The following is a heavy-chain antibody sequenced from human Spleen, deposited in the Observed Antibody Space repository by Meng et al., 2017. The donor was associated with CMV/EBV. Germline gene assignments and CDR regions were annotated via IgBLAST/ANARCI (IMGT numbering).Heavy chain of an antibody. V-gene: IGHV4-39*01. CDR1: GDSLSSSSYY. Sequence: ESLKISCSVSGDSLSSSSYYWGWIRQPPGKGLEWIGSTYSTGSTYYNPSLKSRLIISVDTSTNQFSLTLNSATATDTALYYCVRNRYLVGAIADWGQGTLVTVSS. J-gene: IGHJ4*02. CDR3: VRNRYLVGAIAD. CDR2: TYSTGST. D-gene: IGHD1-26*01.